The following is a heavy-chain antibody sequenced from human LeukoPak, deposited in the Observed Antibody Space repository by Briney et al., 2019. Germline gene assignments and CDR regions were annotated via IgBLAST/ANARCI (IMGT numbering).Heavy chain of an antibody. D-gene: IGHD3-3*01. Sequence: GRSLRLSCAASGFTFSSYAMSWVRQAPGKGLEWVSAISGSGGSTYYADSVKGRFTISRDNSKNTLYLQMNSLRAEDTAVYYCAKDLRGRFLDPYYFDYWGQGTLVTVSS. J-gene: IGHJ4*02. CDR3: AKDLRGRFLDPYYFDY. CDR2: ISGSGGST. V-gene: IGHV3-23*01. CDR1: GFTFSSYA.